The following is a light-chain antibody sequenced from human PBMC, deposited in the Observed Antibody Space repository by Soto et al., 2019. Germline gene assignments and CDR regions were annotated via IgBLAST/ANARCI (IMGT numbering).Light chain of an antibody. V-gene: IGKV3-20*01. Sequence: EIVLTQSPGTLSLSPGARATLSCRASQSVSSYLAWYQQKPGQAPRLLMYGASSRPTGIPDRFSGSGSGTDFTLTISRLEPEDLAVYYGHHYGDTPGRFGQGTRVEIK. CDR1: QSVSSY. J-gene: IGKJ1*01. CDR2: GAS. CDR3: HHYGDTPGR.